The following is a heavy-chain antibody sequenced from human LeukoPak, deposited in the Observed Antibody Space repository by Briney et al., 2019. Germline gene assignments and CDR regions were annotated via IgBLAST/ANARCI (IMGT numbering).Heavy chain of an antibody. D-gene: IGHD3-10*01. V-gene: IGHV3-23*01. CDR2: ISGSDGST. CDR3: AKHKLGSKAKDY. Sequence: GGSLRLSCAASGFTFSNYDMSWGRQAPGKGLEWVSAISGSDGSTTYADSVKGRFTISRDNSKNTLYLQMNSLRAEDTAVYYCAKHKLGSKAKDYWGQGTLVTVSS. J-gene: IGHJ4*02. CDR1: GFTFSNYD.